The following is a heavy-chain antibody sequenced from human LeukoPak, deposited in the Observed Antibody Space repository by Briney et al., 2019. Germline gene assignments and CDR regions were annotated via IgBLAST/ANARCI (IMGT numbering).Heavy chain of an antibody. CDR1: GGTFSSYA. V-gene: IGHV1-69*10. Sequence: ASVKVSCKASGGTFSSYAISWVRQAPGQALEWMGGIIPIFRIANYAQKFQGRVTITADKSTSTAYMELSSLRSEDTAVYYCARDLTRDGYNHDIRYGMDVWSQETTVTVSS. CDR3: ARDLTRDGYNHDIRYGMDV. J-gene: IGHJ6*02. CDR2: IIPIFRIA. D-gene: IGHD5-24*01.